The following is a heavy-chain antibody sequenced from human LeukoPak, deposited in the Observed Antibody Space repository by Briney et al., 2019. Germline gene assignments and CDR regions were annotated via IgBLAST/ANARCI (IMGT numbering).Heavy chain of an antibody. V-gene: IGHV4-39*07. CDR3: ARETDYDFWSGPGYMDV. Sequence: SETLSLTCTVSGGSSSSYYWSWIRQPPGKGLEWIGSIYYSGSTYYNPSLKSRVTISVDTSKNQFSLKLSSVTAADTAVYYCARETDYDFWSGPGYMDVWGKGTTVTVSS. CDR1: GGSSSSYY. J-gene: IGHJ6*03. D-gene: IGHD3-3*01. CDR2: IYYSGST.